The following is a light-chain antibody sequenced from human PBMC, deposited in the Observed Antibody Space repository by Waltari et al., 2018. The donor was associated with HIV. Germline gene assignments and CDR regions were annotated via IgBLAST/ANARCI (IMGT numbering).Light chain of an antibody. Sequence: QSALTQPASVSGSPGQSITISCTGTSSDVGGYNYVPRYQQHPGKAPKPMIYEVSNRPACVSHRYSGSKSGNTASLTISGLQAEDESNYYCSSYTSSDTVVFGGGTKLTVL. CDR1: SSDVGGYNY. CDR3: SSYTSSDTVV. CDR2: EVS. V-gene: IGLV2-14*01. J-gene: IGLJ2*01.